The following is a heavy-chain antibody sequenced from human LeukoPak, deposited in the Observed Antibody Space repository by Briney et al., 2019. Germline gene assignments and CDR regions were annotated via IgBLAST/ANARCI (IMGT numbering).Heavy chain of an antibody. CDR2: IMYDGSSK. Sequence: PGGSLRLSCAASGFTFSRYWMTWVRQAPGKGLEWVALIMYDGSSKSIGDSVKGRFSISRDNPSNTLYLEMNSLRVEDTAVYYCAKGFRLNDFSFESWGQGTLVTVSS. D-gene: IGHD2-21*02. V-gene: IGHV3-30*02. CDR1: GFTFSRYW. CDR3: AKGFRLNDFSFES. J-gene: IGHJ4*02.